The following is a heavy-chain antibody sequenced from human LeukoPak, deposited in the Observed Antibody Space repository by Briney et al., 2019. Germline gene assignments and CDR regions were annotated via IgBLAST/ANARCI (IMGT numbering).Heavy chain of an antibody. CDR2: MSYSGST. CDR3: ARGTHYYDSGGYGYFDY. J-gene: IGHJ4*02. CDR1: GGSISNYY. V-gene: IGHV4-39*01. D-gene: IGHD3-22*01. Sequence: SETLSLTCTVSGGSISNYYWGWIRQPPGKGLEWIGSMSYSGSTHYNPSLKSRVTISVDTSKNQFSLKLSSMTATDTAVYHCARGTHYYDSGGYGYFDYWGQGTLVTVSS.